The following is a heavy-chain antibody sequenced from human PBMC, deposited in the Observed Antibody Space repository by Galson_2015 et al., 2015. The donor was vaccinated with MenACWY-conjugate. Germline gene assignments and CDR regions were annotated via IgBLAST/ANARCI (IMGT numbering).Heavy chain of an antibody. CDR2: ISGKNENT. CDR1: GYMFTSYG. Sequence: SVKVSCKASGYMFTSYGISWVRQAPGQGLEWIGRISGKNENTKYVQKFQDRVAVTTDASTTTAYMELTALKFDDTALYYCARDSQYGMDLWGQGTTVIVS. V-gene: IGHV1-18*01. CDR3: ARDSQYGMDL. J-gene: IGHJ6*02. D-gene: IGHD2/OR15-2a*01.